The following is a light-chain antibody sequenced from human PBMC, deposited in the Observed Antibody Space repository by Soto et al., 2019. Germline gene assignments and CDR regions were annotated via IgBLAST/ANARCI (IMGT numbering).Light chain of an antibody. CDR2: GAS. V-gene: IGKV3-20*01. CDR3: QQYGGSPRM. Sequence: IVLTHSPGTLSFSAVQRSTLSFRASRSVGTVLAWYQQKPGQAPRLLIYGASSRATVIPDRFSGSGSGTDFTLTISRLEPEDFAVYYCQQYGGSPRMFGQGTKVDIK. J-gene: IGKJ1*01. CDR1: RSVGTV.